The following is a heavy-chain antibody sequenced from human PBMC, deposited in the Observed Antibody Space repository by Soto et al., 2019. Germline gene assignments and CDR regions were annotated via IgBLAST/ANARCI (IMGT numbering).Heavy chain of an antibody. CDR3: ARHFEGPAGTDY. D-gene: IGHD3-9*01. J-gene: IGHJ4*02. Sequence: GESLKISCKGSGYSFTSYWISWVRQMPGKGLEWMGGFDPSASYTHYSPSFQAHVTISADKSIGTAYLQWSSLKASDTAMYYCARHFEGPAGTDYWGQGTLVTVSS. V-gene: IGHV5-10-1*01. CDR1: GYSFTSYW. CDR2: FDPSASYT.